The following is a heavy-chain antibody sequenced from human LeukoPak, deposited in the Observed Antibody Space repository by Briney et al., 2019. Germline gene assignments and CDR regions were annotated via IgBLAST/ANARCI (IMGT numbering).Heavy chain of an antibody. D-gene: IGHD6-13*01. Sequence: PSETLSLTCAVYGGSFSGYYWSWIRQPPGKGLEWIGEINHSGSTNYNPSLKSRVTISVDTSKNQFSLKLSSVTAADTAVYYCARGAGGHSSWTDYYYGMDVWGQGTAVTVSS. CDR1: GGSFSGYY. J-gene: IGHJ6*02. V-gene: IGHV4-34*01. CDR2: INHSGST. CDR3: ARGAGGHSSWTDYYYGMDV.